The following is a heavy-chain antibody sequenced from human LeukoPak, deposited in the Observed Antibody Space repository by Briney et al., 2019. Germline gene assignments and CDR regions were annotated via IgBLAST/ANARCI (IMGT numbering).Heavy chain of an antibody. CDR1: GYTLTELS. CDR2: FDPEDGET. Sequence: ASVKVSCKVSGYTLTELSMHWVRQAPGKGLEWMGDFDPEDGETIYAQKFQGRVTMTEDTSTDTAYMELSSLRSEDTAVYYCATDHYGSGSYYNSPLFDYWGQGTLVTVSS. D-gene: IGHD3-10*01. J-gene: IGHJ4*02. V-gene: IGHV1-24*01. CDR3: ATDHYGSGSYYNSPLFDY.